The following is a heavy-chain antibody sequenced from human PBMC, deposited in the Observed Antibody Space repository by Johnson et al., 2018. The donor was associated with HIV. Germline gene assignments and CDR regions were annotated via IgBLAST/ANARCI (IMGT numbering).Heavy chain of an antibody. Sequence: QVQLVESGGGVVQPGRSLRLSCAASGFTFDTYGMHWVRQAPGKGLEWVAVIWYDGSNKYYADSVKGRFTLSRDNSKNTLDLQMNSLTIEDTAVYYCAKEASGWYHAGDAFDIWGQGTMVTVSS. CDR3: AKEASGWYHAGDAFDI. V-gene: IGHV3-33*06. J-gene: IGHJ3*02. CDR2: IWYDGSNK. D-gene: IGHD6-19*01. CDR1: GFTFDTYG.